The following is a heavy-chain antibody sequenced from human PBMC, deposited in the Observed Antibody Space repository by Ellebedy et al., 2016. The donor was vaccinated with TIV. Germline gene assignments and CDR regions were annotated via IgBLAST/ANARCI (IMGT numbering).Heavy chain of an antibody. D-gene: IGHD1-26*01. J-gene: IGHJ5*02. V-gene: IGHV1-69*10. CDR3: ARSRAFRDWFDP. CDR1: GGTFSSYA. CDR2: IIPILGIA. Sequence: ASVKVSCKASGGTFSSYAISWVRQAPGQGLEWMGGIIPILGIANYAQKFQGRVTITADKSTSTAYMELSSLRSEDTAVYYCARSRAFRDWFDPWGQGTLVTVSS.